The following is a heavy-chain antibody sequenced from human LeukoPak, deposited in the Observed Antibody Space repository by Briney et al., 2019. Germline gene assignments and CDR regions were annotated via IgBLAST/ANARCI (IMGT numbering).Heavy chain of an antibody. J-gene: IGHJ4*02. CDR2: IYYSGST. D-gene: IGHD6-6*01. V-gene: IGHV4-59*01. CDR3: ARAVSIAATEIDY. Sequence: PSETLSLTCTVSGGSISSYYWSWIRQPPGKGLEWIGYIYYSGSTNYNPSLKSRVTIPVDTSKNQFSLKLSSVTAADTAVYYCARAVSIAATEIDYWGQGTLVTVSS. CDR1: GGSISSYY.